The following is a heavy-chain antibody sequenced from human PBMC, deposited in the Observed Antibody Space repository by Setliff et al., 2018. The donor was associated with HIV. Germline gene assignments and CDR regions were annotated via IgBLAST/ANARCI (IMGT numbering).Heavy chain of an antibody. CDR3: VTVVQDDSGVVLFDY. D-gene: IGHD2-21*01. CDR2: IYFNGIT. CDR1: GDSVSSRSYY. Sequence: PSETLSLTCSVSGDSVSSRSYYWGWIRQSPGKGLEWIGSIYFNGITHDNPSLKSRVTTSVDTSKNQFSLKLSSVTAADTAIYYCVTVVQDDSGVVLFDYWGQGTLVTVSS. V-gene: IGHV4-39*01. J-gene: IGHJ4*02.